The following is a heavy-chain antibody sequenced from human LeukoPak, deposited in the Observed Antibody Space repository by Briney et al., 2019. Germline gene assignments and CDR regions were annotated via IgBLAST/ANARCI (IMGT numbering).Heavy chain of an antibody. CDR2: IYTRGSS. CDR1: GGSISTYSYS. Sequence: PSETLSLTCTVSGGSISTYSYSWSWIRQSAGKGLEWIGRIYTRGSSYYNPSLKSRVTISVDTSKNQFSLRLSSVTAADTAVYYCARLTGLGRVVTIIGYWGQGTLVTVSS. CDR3: ARLTGLGRVVTIIGY. V-gene: IGHV4-61*02. J-gene: IGHJ4*02. D-gene: IGHD4-23*01.